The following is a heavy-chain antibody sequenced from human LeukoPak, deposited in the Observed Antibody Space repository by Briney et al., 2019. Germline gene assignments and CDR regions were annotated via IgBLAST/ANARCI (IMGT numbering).Heavy chain of an antibody. CDR2: ISYDGSNK. Sequence: GGSLRLSCAASGFTFSSYSMNWVRQAPGKGLEWVAVISYDGSNKYYADSVKGRFTITRDNSKNTLYLQMNSLRAEDTAVYYCAKISRYCSSTSCYTWYYYYGMDVWGQGTTVTVSS. V-gene: IGHV3-30*18. D-gene: IGHD2-2*02. CDR1: GFTFSSYS. J-gene: IGHJ6*02. CDR3: AKISRYCSSTSCYTWYYYYGMDV.